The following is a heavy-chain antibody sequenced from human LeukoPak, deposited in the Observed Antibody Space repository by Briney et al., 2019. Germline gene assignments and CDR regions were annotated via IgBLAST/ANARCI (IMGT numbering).Heavy chain of an antibody. J-gene: IGHJ4*02. D-gene: IGHD1-1*01. V-gene: IGHV4-34*01. CDR3: ARDNWALDH. CDR1: GGSFSGYY. CDR2: INHSGST. Sequence: PSETLSLTCAVYGGSFSGYYWSWIRQPPGKGLEWIGEINHSGSTNYNPSLKSRVTMSVDTSKNQFSLKLSSVTAADTAVYYCARDNWALDHWGQGTLVTVSS.